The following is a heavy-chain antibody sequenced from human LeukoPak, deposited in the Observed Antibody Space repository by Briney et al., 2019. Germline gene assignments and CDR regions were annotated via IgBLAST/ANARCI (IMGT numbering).Heavy chain of an antibody. V-gene: IGHV1-18*01. J-gene: IGHJ4*02. Sequence: AASVKVSCQAAGYTFTSYGISWVRQAPGQGLEWMGWISAYNGNTHYAQKLQGRVTMTTDTSTSTVYMELRSLRSDDTAVYYCARGSPPRRNYDRRGYYSYYFDYWGQGTLVTVSS. CDR3: ARGSPPRRNYDRRGYYSYYFDY. CDR1: GYTFTSYG. D-gene: IGHD3-22*01. CDR2: ISAYNGNT.